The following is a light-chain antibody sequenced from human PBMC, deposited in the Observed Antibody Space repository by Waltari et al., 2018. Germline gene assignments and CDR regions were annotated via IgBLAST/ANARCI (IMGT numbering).Light chain of an antibody. CDR2: DAS. V-gene: IGKV3-11*01. Sequence: MTQSPSSLSLSPGERATLSCRASQRVGTYLAWYQQKPGQAPRLLISDASYRASGIPARFSGSGSGTDFTLTISSLEPEDFAIYYCQQRTDWPPLTFGGGTKVEIK. CDR1: QRVGTY. J-gene: IGKJ4*01. CDR3: QQRTDWPPLT.